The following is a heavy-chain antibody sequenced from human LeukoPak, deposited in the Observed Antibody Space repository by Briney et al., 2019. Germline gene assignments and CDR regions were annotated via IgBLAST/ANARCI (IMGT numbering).Heavy chain of an antibody. Sequence: GASVKVSCKASGYTFTSYGTSWVRQAPGQGLEWMGWISADNGNTKYAQKLQGRVTMTTDASTSTAYMELRSLRSDDTAVYYCARDWAPLSGNYYDAWFDPWGQGTLVTVSS. D-gene: IGHD1-26*01. J-gene: IGHJ5*02. V-gene: IGHV1-18*01. CDR1: GYTFTSYG. CDR2: ISADNGNT. CDR3: ARDWAPLSGNYYDAWFDP.